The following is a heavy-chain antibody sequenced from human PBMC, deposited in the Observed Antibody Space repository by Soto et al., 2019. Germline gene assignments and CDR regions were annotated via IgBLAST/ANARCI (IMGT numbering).Heavy chain of an antibody. CDR1: GASISSYN. Sequence: KPSETLSLTCSVSGASISSYNWNWVRQSAGKGPEWVGRLNIAGTINYNPSLKSRITMSMDTSKNQISLHLRSVTAADTAMYYCAGDRGEYTSSWFWYFSHWGHGTLVTVSS. V-gene: IGHV4-4*07. CDR2: LNIAGTI. D-gene: IGHD6-13*01. J-gene: IGHJ2*01. CDR3: AGDRGEYTSSWFWYFSH.